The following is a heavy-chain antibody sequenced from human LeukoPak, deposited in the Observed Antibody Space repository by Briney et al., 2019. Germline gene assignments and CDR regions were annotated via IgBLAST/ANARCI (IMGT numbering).Heavy chain of an antibody. D-gene: IGHD2-8*01. Sequence: GGSLSLSRTASGFCFGDYGVSWVRQAPGKGLEWVGFIRSKAYGGTTEYAASVKGRFTISRDDSKSIAYLQMNSLKTEDTAVYYCTSCCTSYYWGQGTLVTVSS. CDR1: GFCFGDYG. J-gene: IGHJ4*02. CDR2: IRSKAYGGTT. CDR3: TSCCTSYY. V-gene: IGHV3-49*04.